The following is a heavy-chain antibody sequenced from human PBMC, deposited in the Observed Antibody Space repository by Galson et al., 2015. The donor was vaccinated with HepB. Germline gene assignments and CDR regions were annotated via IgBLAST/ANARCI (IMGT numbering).Heavy chain of an antibody. CDR1: GYSFTSYW. Sequence: QSGAEVTKPGESLKISCKASGYSFTSYWIAWVRQMPGKGLEWMGVVFPGDSESRYSPSFQGQVTISADKSISTAYLQWSSLKASDTAMYYCARPRADAFDIWGQGTMVTVSS. J-gene: IGHJ3*02. CDR3: ARPRADAFDI. V-gene: IGHV5-51*01. CDR2: VFPGDSES. D-gene: IGHD3-10*01.